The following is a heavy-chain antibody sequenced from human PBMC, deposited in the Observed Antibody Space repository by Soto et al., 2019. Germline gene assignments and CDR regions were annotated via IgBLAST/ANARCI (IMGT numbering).Heavy chain of an antibody. V-gene: IGHV1-69*12. J-gene: IGHJ4*02. CDR2: ILLIFGTA. CDR1: GGTFSSYA. CDR3: ARSPLYSGSEWPNYFDY. D-gene: IGHD5-12*01. Sequence: QVQLVQSGAEVKKPGSSVKVSCKASGGTFSSYAVSWVRQAPGQGLEWMGGILLIFGTANYAQNFQGRLTITADEYTSTAYRELSSLRSEDTAVYDCARSPLYSGSEWPNYFDYWGQGTLVTVSS.